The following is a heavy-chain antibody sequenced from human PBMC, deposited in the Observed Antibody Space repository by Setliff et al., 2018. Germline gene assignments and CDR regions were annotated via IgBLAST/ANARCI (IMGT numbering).Heavy chain of an antibody. CDR1: GYPFTNYG. Sequence: GASVKVSCKTSGYPFTNYGLSWVRQAPGQGLEWMGWISGHNGDTKLAQNFQGRVTVTTDTFTNTGYMELSSLRSEDTAVYYCARDSNGDYADWGQGTLVTVSS. D-gene: IGHD4-17*01. CDR3: ARDSNGDYAD. V-gene: IGHV1-18*01. CDR2: ISGHNGDT. J-gene: IGHJ4*02.